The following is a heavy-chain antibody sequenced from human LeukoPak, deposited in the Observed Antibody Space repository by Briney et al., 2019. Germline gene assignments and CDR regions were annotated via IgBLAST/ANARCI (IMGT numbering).Heavy chain of an antibody. J-gene: IGHJ2*01. CDR1: GFSFSAFV. D-gene: IGHD4-23*01. Sequence: PGGSLRLSCAASGFSFSAFVMNWVRQAPGKGLEWVSYISRSAGSTTYYADSVKGRFTISRDNAKNSLFLQMNSLRVEDTALYYCARNGGNSNWYFDLWGRGTLVTVSS. CDR3: ARNGGNSNWYFDL. V-gene: IGHV3-48*03. CDR2: ISRSAGSTT.